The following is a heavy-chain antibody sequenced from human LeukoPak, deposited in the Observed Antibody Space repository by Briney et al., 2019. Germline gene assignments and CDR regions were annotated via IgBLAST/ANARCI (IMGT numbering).Heavy chain of an antibody. V-gene: IGHV1-18*01. CDR3: ARVVSSGWRQHYYYYYMDV. J-gene: IGHJ6*03. CDR1: GYTFTSYG. CDR2: ISAYNGNT. D-gene: IGHD6-19*01. Sequence: ASVKVSCKASGYTFTSYGISWVRQAPGRGLEWMGWISAYNGNTNYAQKLQDRVTMTTDTSTSTAYMELRSLRSDDTAVYYCARVVSSGWRQHYYYYYMDVWGKGTTVTISS.